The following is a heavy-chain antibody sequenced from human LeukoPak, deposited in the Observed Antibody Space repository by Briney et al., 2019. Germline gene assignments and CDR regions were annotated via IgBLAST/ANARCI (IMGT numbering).Heavy chain of an antibody. Sequence: GESLKISCKGSGYSFTSYWIGWVRQMPGKGLEWMGIIYPGDSDTRYSPSFQGQVTISADKSISTAYLQWSSLKASDTAMYYCARPYYRGYCSSTSCYGPFYYFDYWGQGTLVTVSS. V-gene: IGHV5-51*01. CDR2: IYPGDSDT. CDR3: ARPYYRGYCSSTSCYGPFYYFDY. J-gene: IGHJ4*02. CDR1: GYSFTSYW. D-gene: IGHD2-2*01.